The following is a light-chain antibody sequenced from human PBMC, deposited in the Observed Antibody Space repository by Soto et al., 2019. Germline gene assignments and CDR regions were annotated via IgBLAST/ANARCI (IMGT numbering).Light chain of an antibody. V-gene: IGLV4-69*01. J-gene: IGLJ1*01. CDR1: SGHSIYA. CDR2: VNSDGSH. Sequence: QPVLTQPPSASASLGASVKLTCTLSSGHSIYAIAWHQQQPEKGPRYLMKVNSDGSHSKGDGIPDRFSGSSSGPERYLTISSLQSEDEADYYGQTHEIFGTGTK. CDR3: QTHEI.